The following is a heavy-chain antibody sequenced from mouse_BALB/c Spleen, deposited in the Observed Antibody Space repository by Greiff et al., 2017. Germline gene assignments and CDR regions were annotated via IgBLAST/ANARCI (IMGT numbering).Heavy chain of an antibody. V-gene: IGHV14-1*02. Sequence: EVQLQQSGAELVRPGALVKLSCKASGFNIKDYYMHWVKQRPEQGLEWIGWIDPENGNTIYDPKFQGKASITADTSSNTAYLQLSSLTSEDTAVYYCAREAGYRYVPSYAMDYWGQGTSVTVSS. CDR3: AREAGYRYVPSYAMDY. CDR1: GFNIKDYY. D-gene: IGHD2-14*01. J-gene: IGHJ4*01. CDR2: IDPENGNT.